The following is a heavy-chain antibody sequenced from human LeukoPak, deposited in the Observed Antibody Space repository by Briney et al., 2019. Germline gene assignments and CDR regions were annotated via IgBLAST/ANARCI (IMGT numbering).Heavy chain of an antibody. CDR2: IYHSGST. J-gene: IGHJ4*02. Sequence: SQTLSLACAVPGGSISSGGYSWSWIRQPPGKGLEWIGYIYHSGSTYYNPSLKSRVTISVDRSKNQFSLKLSSVTAADTAVYYCARTSPSGVFDYWGQGTLVTVSS. V-gene: IGHV4-30-2*01. CDR1: GGSISSGGYS. D-gene: IGHD3-3*01. CDR3: ARTSPSGVFDY.